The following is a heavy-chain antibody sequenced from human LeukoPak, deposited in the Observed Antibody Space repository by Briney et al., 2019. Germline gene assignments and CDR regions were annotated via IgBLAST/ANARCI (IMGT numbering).Heavy chain of an antibody. J-gene: IGHJ4*02. CDR1: GGSISSGDYY. CDR3: ARADFWSGYSAY. V-gene: IGHV4-30-4*08. Sequence: SQTPSLTCTVSGGSISSGDYYWSWIRQPPGKGLEWIGYIYYSGSTYYNPSLKSRVTISVDTSKNQFSLKLSSVTAADTAVYYCARADFWSGYSAYWGQGTLVTVSS. D-gene: IGHD3-3*01. CDR2: IYYSGST.